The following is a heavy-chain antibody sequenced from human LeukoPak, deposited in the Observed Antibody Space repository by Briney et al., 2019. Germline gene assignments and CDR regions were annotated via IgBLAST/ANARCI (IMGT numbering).Heavy chain of an antibody. V-gene: IGHV6-1*01. CDR3: ARHEESSGYPASFDY. D-gene: IGHD3-22*01. CDR2: TYYRSKWYN. CDR1: GDSVSSNSAA. Sequence: SQTLSLTCAISGDSVSSNSAAWNWIRQSPSRGLEWLGRTYYRSKWYNDYAVSVKSRITINPDTSKNQFSLQLNSVTAADTAVYYCARHEESSGYPASFDYWGQGTLVTVSS. J-gene: IGHJ4*02.